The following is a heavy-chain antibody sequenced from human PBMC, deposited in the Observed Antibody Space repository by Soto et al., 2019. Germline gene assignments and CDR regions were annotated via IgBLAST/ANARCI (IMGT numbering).Heavy chain of an antibody. CDR2: IDPSGART. D-gene: IGHD4-17*01. CDR3: ATTIIYGDPVEY. V-gene: IGHV1-46*01. Sequence: QVQVQQSGAEVKEPGASVRISCKASGYTFISYYMHWVRQAPGQGLEWMGIIDPSGARTTYAQRVRGRVTMTWDTSRSTVYMDMTSLRPDDTAVYFCATTIIYGDPVEYWGQGTVVSVSS. J-gene: IGHJ4*02. CDR1: GYTFISYY.